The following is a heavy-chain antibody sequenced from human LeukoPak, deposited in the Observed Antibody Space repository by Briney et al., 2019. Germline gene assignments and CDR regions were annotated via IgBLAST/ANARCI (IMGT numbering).Heavy chain of an antibody. CDR1: GFTFSDYW. Sequence: GGSLRLPCTTSGFTFSDYWMHWVRQIPGKGLLWVTRINGDGTYTNYAGSVRGRFTISRDNAKNTVYLQMNSLRVDDTAVYYCTRDANWAVNDYWGQGTLVTVSS. V-gene: IGHV3-74*01. CDR3: TRDANWAVNDY. J-gene: IGHJ4*02. D-gene: IGHD3-16*01. CDR2: INGDGTYT.